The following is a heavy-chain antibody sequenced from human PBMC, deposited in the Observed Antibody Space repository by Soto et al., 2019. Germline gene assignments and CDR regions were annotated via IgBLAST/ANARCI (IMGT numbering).Heavy chain of an antibody. CDR3: ATVPHNYGDYNWFDP. Sequence: VQLLESGGGLVQPGGSLRLSCAASGSSFSNHAMSWVRQAPGKGPEWVSTISGDGSTYYADSVKGRFTISRDNSQNTHYLQMNSLRAEDTAVYYCATVPHNYGDYNWFDPWGQGTLVTVSS. D-gene: IGHD4-17*01. CDR1: GSSFSNHA. J-gene: IGHJ5*02. CDR2: ISGDGST. V-gene: IGHV3-23*01.